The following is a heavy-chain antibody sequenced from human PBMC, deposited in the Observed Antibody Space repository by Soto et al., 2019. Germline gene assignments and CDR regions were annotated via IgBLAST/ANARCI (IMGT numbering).Heavy chain of an antibody. CDR2: IYYSGST. Sequence: SXTLSLTCTVSGGSISVKNYYLGWIRQTPGKGLEWIGNIYYSGSTSYNPSLKSRLSMSVDTSKSQFSLNLKSVTAADTAVYSCARLPRYDFWTWGQGTLVTVSS. V-gene: IGHV4-39*01. CDR3: ARLPRYDFWT. J-gene: IGHJ5*02. D-gene: IGHD3-3*01. CDR1: GGSISVKNYY.